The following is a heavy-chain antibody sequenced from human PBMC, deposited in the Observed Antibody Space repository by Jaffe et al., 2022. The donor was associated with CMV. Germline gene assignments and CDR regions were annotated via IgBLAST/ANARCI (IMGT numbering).Heavy chain of an antibody. CDR2: INHSGST. V-gene: IGHV4-34*01. D-gene: IGHD5-12*01. J-gene: IGHJ4*02. CDR3: ARGYSGYDLIDY. Sequence: QVQLQQWGAGLLKPSETLSLTCAVYGGSFSGYYWSWIRQPPGKGLEWIGEINHSGSTNYNPSLKSRVTISVDTSKNQFSLKLSSVTAADTAVYYCARGYSGYDLIDYWGQGTLVTVSS. CDR1: GGSFSGYY.